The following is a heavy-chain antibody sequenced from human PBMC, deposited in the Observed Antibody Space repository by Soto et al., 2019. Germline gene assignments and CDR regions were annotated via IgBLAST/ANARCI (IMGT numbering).Heavy chain of an antibody. J-gene: IGHJ4*02. D-gene: IGHD6-13*01. CDR2: ISSSSSTI. CDR3: AKERLYSSSYNDY. Sequence: GGSLRLSCAASGFTFSSYSMNWVRQAPGKGLEWVSYISSSSSTIYYADSVKGRFTISRDNAKNSLYLQMNSLRAEDTAVYYCAKERLYSSSYNDYWGQGTLVTVSS. V-gene: IGHV3-48*01. CDR1: GFTFSSYS.